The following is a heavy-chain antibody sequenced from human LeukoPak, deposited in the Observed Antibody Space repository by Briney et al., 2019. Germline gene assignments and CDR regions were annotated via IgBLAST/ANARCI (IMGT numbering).Heavy chain of an antibody. Sequence: GGSLRLSCAASGFTFSSYEMNWVRQAPGKGLEWVSYIISSGSTIYYAHSVKSRFTISRDNTKNSLYLQMNSLRAEDTAVYYCARGGSDSGSYLLEYFQHWGQGTLVTVSS. CDR1: GFTFSSYE. CDR3: ARGGSDSGSYLLEYFQH. CDR2: IISSGSTI. J-gene: IGHJ1*01. D-gene: IGHD1-26*01. V-gene: IGHV3-48*03.